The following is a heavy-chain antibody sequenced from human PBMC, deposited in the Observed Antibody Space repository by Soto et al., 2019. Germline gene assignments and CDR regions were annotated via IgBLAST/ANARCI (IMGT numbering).Heavy chain of an antibody. CDR2: IYSGGHT. D-gene: IGHD3-3*01. CDR3: VRGVFRALGVVRPVDS. CDR1: GFAVSANY. J-gene: IGHJ4*02. V-gene: IGHV3-53*02. Sequence: EVQLVETGGGLIQPGGSLTLSCAASGFAVSANYMTWVRQAPGKGLEWVSFIYSGGHTYYADSVMGRFTISGDNSKNTVYLQMNSVRAEDTAVYYCVRGVFRALGVVRPVDSWGPGTLVTVS.